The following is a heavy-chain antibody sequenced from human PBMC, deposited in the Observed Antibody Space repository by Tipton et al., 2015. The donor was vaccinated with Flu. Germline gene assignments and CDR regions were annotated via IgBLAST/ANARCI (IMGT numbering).Heavy chain of an antibody. CDR2: ISKNGDTV. J-gene: IGHJ4*02. CDR3: ARVRGSYSNDY. D-gene: IGHD3-10*01. CDR1: GFTFSEYY. Sequence: LSLTCAASGFTFSEYYMSWIRQAPGKGLEWVSHISKNGDTVVYTDSVKGRFTMSRDNAKNSLSLQMNSLRAEDTAVYYCARVRGSYSNDYWGQGTLVTVSS. V-gene: IGHV3-11*04.